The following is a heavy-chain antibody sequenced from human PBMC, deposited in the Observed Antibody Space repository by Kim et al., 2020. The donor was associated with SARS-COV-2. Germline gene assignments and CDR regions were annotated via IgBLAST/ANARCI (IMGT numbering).Heavy chain of an antibody. J-gene: IGHJ6*02. CDR3: ARDGPFGKEWLATLYYYYYGMDV. CDR2: ISSSSSTI. Sequence: GGSLRLSCAASGFTFSSYSMNWVRQAPGKGLEWVSYISSSSSTIYYTDSVKGRFTISRDNAKNSLYLQMNSLRVEDTAVYYCARDGPFGKEWLATLYYYYYGMDVWGQGTTVTVSS. D-gene: IGHD6-19*01. CDR1: GFTFSSYS. V-gene: IGHV3-48*04.